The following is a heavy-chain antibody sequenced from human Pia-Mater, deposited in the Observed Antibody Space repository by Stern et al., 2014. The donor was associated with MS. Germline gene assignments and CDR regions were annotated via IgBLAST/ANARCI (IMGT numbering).Heavy chain of an antibody. CDR2: VYYRGAT. D-gene: IGHD2-8*02. V-gene: IGHV4-39*01. J-gene: IGHJ4*02. CDR3: AKHACTGAACPFDL. Sequence: QVQLQQSGPGLVKPSETLSLTCAVSGDSISSYTHYWAWIRQPPGKGLEWIGGVYYRGATYYNPSPKSPATISVDTSKNHFSLGLNSVTAADTAVYYCAKHACTGAACPFDLWGQGTLVTVSS. CDR1: GDSISSYTHY.